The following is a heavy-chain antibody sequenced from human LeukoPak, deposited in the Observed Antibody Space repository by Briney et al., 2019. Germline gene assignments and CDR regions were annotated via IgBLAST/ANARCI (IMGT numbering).Heavy chain of an antibody. CDR1: GFTFSSYS. V-gene: IGHV3-30*18. CDR2: ISYDGSNK. CDR3: AKGPGSGPYYFDY. J-gene: IGHJ4*02. Sequence: GGSLRLSCAASGFTFSSYSMNWVRQAPGKGLEWVAVISYDGSNKYYADSVKGRFTISRDNSKNTLYLQMNSLRAEDTAVYYCAKGPGSGPYYFDYWGQGTLVTVSS. D-gene: IGHD2-15*01.